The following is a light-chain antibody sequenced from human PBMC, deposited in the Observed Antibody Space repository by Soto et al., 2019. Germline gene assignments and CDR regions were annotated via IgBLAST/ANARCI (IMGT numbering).Light chain of an antibody. CDR2: DVT. Sequence: QSVLTQPAFVSGSPGKSIIISCRGTRSGIGGNRHVSWYQQFPVKAPKLILYDVTSRPSGISDRFSGSKSDNTASLIISGLQVEVEADYYCTSPARDKTLLFGGRTKRTVL. J-gene: IGLJ2*01. CDR3: TSPARDKTLL. CDR1: RSGIGGNRH. V-gene: IGLV2-14*03.